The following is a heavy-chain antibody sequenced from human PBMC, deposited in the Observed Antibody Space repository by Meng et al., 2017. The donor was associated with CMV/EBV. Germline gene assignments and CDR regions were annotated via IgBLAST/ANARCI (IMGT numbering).Heavy chain of an antibody. D-gene: IGHD2-2*01. Sequence: ASVKVSCKASGYTFTSYYMHWVRQAPGQGLEWMGIINPSGGSTSYAQKFQGRVTMTRDTSTSTVYMELSSLRSEDTAVYYCARDGGRYCSSTSCYYGMDVWGQGTTVTVSS. CDR3: ARDGGRYCSSTSCYYGMDV. V-gene: IGHV1-46*01. CDR2: INPSGGST. CDR1: GYTFTSYY. J-gene: IGHJ6*02.